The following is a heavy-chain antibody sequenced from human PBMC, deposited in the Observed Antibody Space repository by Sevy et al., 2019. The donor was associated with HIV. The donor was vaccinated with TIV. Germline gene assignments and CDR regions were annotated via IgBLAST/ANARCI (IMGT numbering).Heavy chain of an antibody. CDR1: NESFTGYY. Sequence: SETLSLTCRVYNESFTGYYWGWIRQPPQKGLEWIGEISHSGTTTYNPSLKGRVSISLDRCKNQFSLELTSMTAADTAVYYCAKSNWRGAGPYRRTHPPWGQGTLVTISS. V-gene: IGHV4-34*01. J-gene: IGHJ5*02. D-gene: IGHD3-3*01. CDR3: AKSNWRGAGPYRRTHPP. CDR2: ISHSGTT.